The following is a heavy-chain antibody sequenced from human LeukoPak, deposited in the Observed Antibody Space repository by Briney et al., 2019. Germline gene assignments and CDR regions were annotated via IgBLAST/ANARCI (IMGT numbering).Heavy chain of an antibody. CDR3: AKDPGYCSSTSCYAGDY. V-gene: IGHV3-23*01. Sequence: GGSLRLSCAASGFTFSSYAMSWVRQAPGKGLEWVSAISGSGGSTYYADSVKGRFTISRDNSKNTLYLQMNSLRAEDTAVYYCAKDPGYCSSTSCYAGDYWGQGTLVTVSS. CDR1: GFTFSSYA. J-gene: IGHJ4*02. CDR2: ISGSGGST. D-gene: IGHD2-2*01.